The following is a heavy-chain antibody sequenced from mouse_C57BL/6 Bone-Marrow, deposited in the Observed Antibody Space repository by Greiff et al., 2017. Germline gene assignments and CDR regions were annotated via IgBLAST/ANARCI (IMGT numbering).Heavy chain of an antibody. Sequence: EVHLVESGGGLVKPGGSLKLSCAASGFTFSSYAMSWVRQTPEKRLEWVATISDGGSYTYYPDNVKGRFTISRDNAKNNLYLQMSHLKSEDTAMXYCARAYYSNSWFAYWGQGTLVTVSA. J-gene: IGHJ3*01. V-gene: IGHV5-4*01. D-gene: IGHD2-5*01. CDR3: ARAYYSNSWFAY. CDR1: GFTFSSYA. CDR2: ISDGGSYT.